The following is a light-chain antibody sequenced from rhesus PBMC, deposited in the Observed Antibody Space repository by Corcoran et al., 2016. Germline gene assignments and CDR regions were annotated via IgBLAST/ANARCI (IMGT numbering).Light chain of an antibody. CDR3: QQDYSWPYS. CDR1: QSVSSS. V-gene: IGKV3-42*01. CDR2: GAS. J-gene: IGKJ2*01. Sequence: EIVMTQSPATLSLSPGERATLSCRASQSVSSSLAWYQQKPGQAPKLPSHGASSRATGIPDRFSGSGSGTELTLTISSLEPEDVGVYYCQQDYSWPYSFGQGTKVEIK.